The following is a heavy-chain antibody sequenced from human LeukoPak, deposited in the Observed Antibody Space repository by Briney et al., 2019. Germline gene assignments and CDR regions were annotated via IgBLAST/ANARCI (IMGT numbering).Heavy chain of an antibody. CDR1: GYTFTGYY. Sequence: GASVKVSCKASGYTFTGYYMHWVRQAPGQGREWMGWINPNSGGTNYAHKLQGRVTMTRYTSISTGYMELSRMRSDDTAVYCCARWAAAGGLYDYWGQGTLVTVSS. V-gene: IGHV1-2*07. CDR3: ARWAAAGGLYDY. D-gene: IGHD6-13*01. J-gene: IGHJ4*02. CDR2: INPNSGGT.